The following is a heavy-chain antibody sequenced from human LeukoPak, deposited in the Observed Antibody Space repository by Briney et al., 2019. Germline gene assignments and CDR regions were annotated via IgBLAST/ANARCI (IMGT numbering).Heavy chain of an antibody. J-gene: IGHJ5*02. Sequence: SVKVSCKASGGTFSSYAISWVRQAPGQGLEWMGGIIPIFGTANYAQKFQGRVTITADESTSTAYMELSSLRSEDTAVYYCARVEFYDSSGYYYDPANWFDPWGQGTLVTVSS. CDR2: IIPIFGTA. CDR3: ARVEFYDSSGYYYDPANWFDP. D-gene: IGHD3-22*01. V-gene: IGHV1-69*01. CDR1: GGTFSSYA.